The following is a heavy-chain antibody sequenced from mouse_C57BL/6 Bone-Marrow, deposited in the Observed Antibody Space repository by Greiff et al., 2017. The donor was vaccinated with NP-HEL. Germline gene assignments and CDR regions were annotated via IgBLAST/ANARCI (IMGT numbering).Heavy chain of an antibody. Sequence: QVQLQQPGAELVRPGTSVKLSCKASGYTFTSYWMHWVKQRPGQGLEWIGVIDPSDSYTNYNHKFKGKATLTVDTSSSTAYMQLSSLTSEDAAGYYGATAQATYYYAMEYWGQGTSVTVSS. CDR2: IDPSDSYT. D-gene: IGHD3-2*02. CDR3: ATAQATYYYAMEY. V-gene: IGHV1-59*01. CDR1: GYTFTSYW. J-gene: IGHJ4*01.